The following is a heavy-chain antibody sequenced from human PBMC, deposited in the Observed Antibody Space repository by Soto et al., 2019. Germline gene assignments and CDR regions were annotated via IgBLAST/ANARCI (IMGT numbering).Heavy chain of an antibody. V-gene: IGHV3-23*01. CDR1: GFTFSSYA. D-gene: IGHD6-13*01. Sequence: EVQLLESGGGLVQPGGSLRLSCAASGFTFSSYAMSWVRQAPGKGLEWVSAISGSGGSTYYADSVKGRFTISRDNSKNTLYLQMNSLRAEDTAVYYCAKRSSSWYRADYGMDVWGQGTTVTVSS. CDR2: ISGSGGST. J-gene: IGHJ6*02. CDR3: AKRSSSWYRADYGMDV.